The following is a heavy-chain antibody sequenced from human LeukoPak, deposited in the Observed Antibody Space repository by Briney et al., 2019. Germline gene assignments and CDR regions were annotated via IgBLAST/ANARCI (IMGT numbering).Heavy chain of an antibody. CDR2: INHSGST. Sequence: KSSETLSLTCAVYGGSFSGYYWSWIRQPPGKGLEWIGEINHSGSTNCNPSLKSRVTISVDTSKNQFSLKLSSVTAADTAVYYCARVLEGSSGQHWYFDLWGRGTLVTVSS. V-gene: IGHV4-34*01. CDR3: ARVLEGSSGQHWYFDL. CDR1: GGSFSGYY. J-gene: IGHJ2*01. D-gene: IGHD6-19*01.